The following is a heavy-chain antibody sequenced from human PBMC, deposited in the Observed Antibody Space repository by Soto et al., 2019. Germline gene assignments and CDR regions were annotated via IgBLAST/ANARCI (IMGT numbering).Heavy chain of an antibody. CDR2: INTYNSYT. Sequence: QVQLVQSGAELRKPGASVKVSCKTSGYAFRNYGISWVRQAPGQGLEWMGWINTYNSYTHSAKKFQGRVIMTIESSTSSAVLEVRNLRSDDTAVYYCAQNITSRIDSWGQGTLVTVSS. V-gene: IGHV1-18*01. CDR3: AQNITSRIDS. CDR1: GYAFRNYG. D-gene: IGHD2-2*01. J-gene: IGHJ5*01.